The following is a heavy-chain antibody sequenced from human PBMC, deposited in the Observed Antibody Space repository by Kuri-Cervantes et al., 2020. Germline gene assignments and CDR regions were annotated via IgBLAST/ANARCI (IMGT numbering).Heavy chain of an antibody. CDR3: ARHCEDGYYYDSRNNWFDP. D-gene: IGHD3-22*01. J-gene: IGHJ5*02. CDR1: GFTFSSYS. Sequence: GESLKISCAASGFTFSSYSMNWVRQAPGKGLEWVSYISSSSTIYYADSVKGRFTISRDNAKNSLYLQMNSLRDEDTAVYYCARHCEDGYYYDSRNNWFDPWGQGTLVTVSS. V-gene: IGHV3-48*02. CDR2: ISSSSTI.